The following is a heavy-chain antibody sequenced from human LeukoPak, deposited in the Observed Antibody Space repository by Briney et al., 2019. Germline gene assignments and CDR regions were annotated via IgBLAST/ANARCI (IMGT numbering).Heavy chain of an antibody. V-gene: IGHV3-21*04. CDR2: ISSSSSYT. D-gene: IGHD1-26*01. CDR3: AKKAQYNGNYPLDY. CDR1: GFTFSSYS. J-gene: IGHJ4*02. Sequence: GGSLRLSCAASGFTFSSYSMNWVRQAPGKGLEWVSSISSSSSYTYYADSVKGRFTISRDNSKNTLYLQMNSLRAEDTALYFCAKKAQYNGNYPLDYWGQGTLVTVSS.